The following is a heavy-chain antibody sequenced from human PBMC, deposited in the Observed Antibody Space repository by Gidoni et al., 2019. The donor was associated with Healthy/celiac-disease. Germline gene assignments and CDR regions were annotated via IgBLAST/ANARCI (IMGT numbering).Heavy chain of an antibody. CDR3: ARFSVGGVNSSGYYYVGFDY. Sequence: QVQLQESGPGLVKPSQTLSLTCTVSVGSISSGGYSWSWIRQHPGKGLEWIGYIDYSGSTYYNPSLKSRVTISVDTSKNQFSLKLSSVTAADTAVYYCARFSVGGVNSSGYYYVGFDYWGQGTLVTVSS. CDR1: VGSISSGGYS. D-gene: IGHD3-22*01. CDR2: IDYSGST. V-gene: IGHV4-31*03. J-gene: IGHJ4*02.